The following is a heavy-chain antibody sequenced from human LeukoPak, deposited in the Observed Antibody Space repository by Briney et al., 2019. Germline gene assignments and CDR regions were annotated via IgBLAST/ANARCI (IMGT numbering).Heavy chain of an antibody. J-gene: IGHJ4*02. Sequence: GGSLRLSCAASGFTFSTYAMSWVRQAPGKGLEWVSGISGGGVTTYYTDSVKGRFTISRDNAKNTLYLQIDTMRAEDTAVYYCAKGATTRSTVITYYFDNWGQGTLVTVSS. V-gene: IGHV3-23*01. CDR1: GFTFSTYA. D-gene: IGHD4-17*01. CDR2: ISGGGVTT. CDR3: AKGATTRSTVITYYFDN.